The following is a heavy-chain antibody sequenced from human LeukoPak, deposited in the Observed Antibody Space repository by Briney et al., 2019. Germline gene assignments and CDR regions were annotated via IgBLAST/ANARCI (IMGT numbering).Heavy chain of an antibody. J-gene: IGHJ4*02. V-gene: IGHV3-23*01. CDR2: ISRGVGTT. CDR3: AKKGQADDDGKPD. D-gene: IGHD1-1*01. Sequence: PGGSLRLSCAASGFTFSSYGMHWVRQAPGKGLECVAAISRGVGTTYYADFVKGRFTISRDNSKNTLYLEMSNLKADDTAVYYCAKKGQADDDGKPDWGQGTLVTVSS. CDR1: GFTFSSYG.